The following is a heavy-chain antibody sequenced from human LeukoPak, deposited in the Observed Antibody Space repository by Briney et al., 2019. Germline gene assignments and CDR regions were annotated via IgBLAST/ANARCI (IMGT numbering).Heavy chain of an antibody. D-gene: IGHD3-16*02. J-gene: IGHJ4*02. CDR1: EFTFSSYS. Sequence: GGSLRLSCAASEFTFSSYSMNWVRQAPGKGLEWVSSISSSSEFIYYADSVKGRFTISRDNARNSPYLQMNSLRAEDTAVYYCARWLGAIAWPYYFDYWGQGTLVTVSS. CDR3: ARWLGAIAWPYYFDY. V-gene: IGHV3-21*01. CDR2: ISSSSEFI.